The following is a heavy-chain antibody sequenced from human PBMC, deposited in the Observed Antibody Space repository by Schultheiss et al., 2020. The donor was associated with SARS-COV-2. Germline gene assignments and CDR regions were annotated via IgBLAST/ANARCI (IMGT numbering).Heavy chain of an antibody. CDR2: IYYSGST. V-gene: IGHV4-59*12. CDR1: GGSISSYY. Sequence: SETLSLTCTVSGGSISSYYWSWIRQPPGKGLEWIGYIYYSGSTNYNPSLKSRVTISVDTSKNQFSLKLSSVTAADTAVYYCARDAARYYGSGSSSWFDPWGQGTLVTVAS. D-gene: IGHD3-10*01. CDR3: ARDAARYYGSGSSSWFDP. J-gene: IGHJ5*02.